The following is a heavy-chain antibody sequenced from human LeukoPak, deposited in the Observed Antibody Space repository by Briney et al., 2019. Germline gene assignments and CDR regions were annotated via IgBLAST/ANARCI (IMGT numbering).Heavy chain of an antibody. Sequence: PSETLSLTCTVSGVSISSYYWSWIRQPPGKGPEYIGYIYFSGSTNYNPSLKSRVTISVDTSKNQFSLKLSSVTAADTAVYYCARDGGKGWLWFDYWGQGTLVTVSS. V-gene: IGHV4-59*01. CDR3: ARDGGKGWLWFDY. J-gene: IGHJ4*02. CDR1: GVSISSYY. CDR2: IYFSGST. D-gene: IGHD3-9*01.